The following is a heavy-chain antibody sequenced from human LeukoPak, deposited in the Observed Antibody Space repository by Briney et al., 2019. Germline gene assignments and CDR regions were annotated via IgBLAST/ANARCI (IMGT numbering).Heavy chain of an antibody. CDR1: GFTFSSYG. Sequence: QPGRSLRLSCAEPGFTFSSYGMHWVRQAPGKRLDRVAVIWYDGSNKYYADSVKGRFTISRDNSKNTLYLQMNSLRAEDTAVYYCARDGFRGSYFDYWGQGTLVTVSS. CDR2: IWYDGSNK. J-gene: IGHJ4*02. D-gene: IGHD1-26*01. CDR3: ARDGFRGSYFDY. V-gene: IGHV3-33*01.